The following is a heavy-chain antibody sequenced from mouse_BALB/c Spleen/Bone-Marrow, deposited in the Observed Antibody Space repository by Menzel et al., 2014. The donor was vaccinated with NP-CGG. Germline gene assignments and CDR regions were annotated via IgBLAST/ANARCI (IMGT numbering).Heavy chain of an antibody. D-gene: IGHD4-1*01. CDR3: TRGGNWEDFDY. J-gene: IGHJ2*01. Sequence: EVQVVESGGGLVQPGGSRKLSCAASGFTFSSFGMHWVRLAPEKGLEWIAYISSDSGAIFYADTVKGRFTISRDNPKNTLFLQMTSLRSEDTAIYFCTRGGNWEDFDYWGQGTTLTVSS. CDR1: GFTFSSFG. V-gene: IGHV5-17*02. CDR2: ISSDSGAI.